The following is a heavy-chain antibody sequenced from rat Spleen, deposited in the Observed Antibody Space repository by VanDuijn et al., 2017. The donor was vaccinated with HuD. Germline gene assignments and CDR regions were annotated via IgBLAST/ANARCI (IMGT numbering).Heavy chain of an antibody. V-gene: IGHV5-25*01. D-gene: IGHD1-1*01. CDR1: GFTFSDCY. CDR2: ISTGGGNT. J-gene: IGHJ2*01. Sequence: EVQLVESDGGLVQPGRSLKLSCAASGFTFSDCYMAWVRQAPTKGLEWVASISTGGGNTYYRDSVKGRFTISRDNAKSTLYLQMDSLRSEDTATYYCARHSYYYSGDADYFDYWGQGVMVTVSS. CDR3: ARHSYYYSGDADYFDY.